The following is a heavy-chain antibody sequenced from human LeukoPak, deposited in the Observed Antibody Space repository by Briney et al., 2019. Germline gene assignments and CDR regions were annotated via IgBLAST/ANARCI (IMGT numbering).Heavy chain of an antibody. CDR1: GYALTELS. CDR3: ATSLRFLEWLPH. CDR2: FDPEDGET. J-gene: IGHJ4*02. Sequence: GASVTVSCKVSGYALTELSMHWVRQAPGKGLEWMGGFDPEDGETIYAQKFQGRVTMTEDTSTDTAYMELSSLRSEDTAVYYCATSLRFLEWLPHWGQGTLVTVSS. V-gene: IGHV1-24*01. D-gene: IGHD3-3*01.